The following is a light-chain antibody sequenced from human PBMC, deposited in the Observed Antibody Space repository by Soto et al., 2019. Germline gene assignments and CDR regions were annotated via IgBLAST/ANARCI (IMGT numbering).Light chain of an antibody. J-gene: IGLJ2*01. Sequence: QSVLTQPASVSGSPGQSITISCTGTNSDVGAYNFVSWYQQYPGKAPKLLIYGVSNQPSGVSNRFSGHKSGNTASLPISGHDAEDDAYYYCSSFRNSNPCVFGGGTKLTVL. V-gene: IGLV2-14*01. CDR2: GVS. CDR3: SSFRNSNPCV. CDR1: NSDVGAYNF.